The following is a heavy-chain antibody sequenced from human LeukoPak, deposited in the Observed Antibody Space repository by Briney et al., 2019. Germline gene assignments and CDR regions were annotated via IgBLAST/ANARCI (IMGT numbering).Heavy chain of an antibody. J-gene: IGHJ3*02. CDR1: GGTFSSYA. D-gene: IGHD3-22*01. CDR2: IIPIFGTA. Sequence: ASVKVSCKASGGTFSSYAISWVRQAPGQGLEWMGGIIPIFGTANYAQKFQGRVTITADESTSTAYMELSSLRSGDTAVYYCARDSYYYDSSGYSGAFDIWGQGTMVTVSS. CDR3: ARDSYYYDSSGYSGAFDI. V-gene: IGHV1-69*13.